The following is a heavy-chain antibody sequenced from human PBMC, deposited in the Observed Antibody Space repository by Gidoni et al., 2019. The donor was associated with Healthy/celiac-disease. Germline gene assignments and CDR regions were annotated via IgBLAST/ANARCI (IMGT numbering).Heavy chain of an antibody. CDR2: IYSGGST. D-gene: IGHD3-10*01. V-gene: IGHV3-66*01. CDR3: ARDYYFDAFDI. Sequence: EVQLVESGGGLVQPGGSLRLSWAASGFTVSSNYMSWVRQAPGKGLEWVSVIYSGGSTYYADSVKGRFTISRDNSKNTLYLQMNSLRAEDTAVYYCARDYYFDAFDIWGQGTMVTVSS. CDR1: GFTVSSNY. J-gene: IGHJ3*02.